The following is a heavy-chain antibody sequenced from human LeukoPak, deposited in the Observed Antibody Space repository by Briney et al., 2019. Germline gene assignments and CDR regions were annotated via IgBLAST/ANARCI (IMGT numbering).Heavy chain of an antibody. CDR3: AKDLMIVVVTASGLDV. V-gene: IGHV3-30*18. D-gene: IGHD2-21*02. CDR1: GFTFSNYG. Sequence: GGSLRLSCAASGFTFSNYGMHWVRQAPGKGLEWVAVISYDGSNKYYADSVEGRFTISRDNSKNTLYLQMNSLRAEDTAVYYCAKDLMIVVVTASGLDVWGQGTTVTVS. CDR2: ISYDGSNK. J-gene: IGHJ6*02.